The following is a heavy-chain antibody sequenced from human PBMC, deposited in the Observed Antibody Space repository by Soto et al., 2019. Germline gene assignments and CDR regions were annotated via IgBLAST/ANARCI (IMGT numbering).Heavy chain of an antibody. D-gene: IGHD2-21*02. J-gene: IGHJ4*02. CDR2: IWYDGSNK. V-gene: IGHV3-33*01. CDR3: ARGLHVVVTAIPFDY. CDR1: GFTFSSYG. Sequence: ESGGGVVQPGRSLRLSCAASGFTFSSYGMHWVRQAPGKGLEWVAVIWYDGSNKYYADSVKGRFTISRDNSKNTLYLQMNSLRAEDTAVYYCARGLHVVVTAIPFDYWGQGTLVTVSS.